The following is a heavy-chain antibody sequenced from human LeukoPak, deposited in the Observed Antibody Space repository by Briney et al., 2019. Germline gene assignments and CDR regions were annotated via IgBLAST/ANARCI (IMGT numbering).Heavy chain of an antibody. J-gene: IGHJ4*02. CDR2: ISSSGSTI. CDR3: ATAAYDILTAPLDY. CDR1: GFTFSSYE. Sequence: PGGSLRLSCAASGFTFSSYEMNWVRQAPGKGLEWVSYISSSGSTIYYADSVKGRFTISRDNAKNSLYLQMNSLRAEDTAVYYCATAAYDILTAPLDYWGQGTLVTVSS. D-gene: IGHD3-9*01. V-gene: IGHV3-48*03.